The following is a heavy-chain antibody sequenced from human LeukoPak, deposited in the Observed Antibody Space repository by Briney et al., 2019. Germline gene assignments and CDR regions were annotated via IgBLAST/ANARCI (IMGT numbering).Heavy chain of an antibody. CDR1: GFTFSSYA. Sequence: PGGSLRLSCAASGFTFSSYAMHWVRQAPGKGLEWVAVISYDGSNKYYADSVKGRFTISRDNSKNTLYLQMNSLRAEDTAVYYCARLNGYYGMDVWGQGTTVTVSS. V-gene: IGHV3-30-3*01. CDR2: ISYDGSNK. J-gene: IGHJ6*02. CDR3: ARLNGYYGMDV.